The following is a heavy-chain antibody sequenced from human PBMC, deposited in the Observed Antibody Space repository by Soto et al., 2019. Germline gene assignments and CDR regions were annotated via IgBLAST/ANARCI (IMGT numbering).Heavy chain of an antibody. CDR2: ISVYNGNT. V-gene: IGHV1-18*01. Sequence: GASVKVSCKASGYNFTSSGISWVRQAPGQGLEWMGWISVYNGNTNYAQRFQGRVTMTRDISTSTAYMELRSLRSDDTAKYYCARTSGGAERRVDAVGTLGYYYALDVWGQGATVTVSS. CDR3: ARTSGGAERRVDAVGTLGYYYALDV. J-gene: IGHJ6*02. D-gene: IGHD6-13*01. CDR1: GYNFTSSG.